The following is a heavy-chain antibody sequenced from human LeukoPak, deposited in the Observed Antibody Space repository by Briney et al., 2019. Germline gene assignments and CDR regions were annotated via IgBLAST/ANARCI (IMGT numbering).Heavy chain of an antibody. CDR2: IFPGDSDT. CDR3: ARERPGSSGWYTH. CDR1: GYSFTSYW. V-gene: IGHV5-51*01. J-gene: IGHJ4*02. Sequence: GESLKISCKGPGYSFTSYWIGWVRQMPGKGLEWMGIIFPGDSDTRYSPSFLGEVTFSVDMSTATAYLEWSSLKASDSAMYFCARERPGSSGWYTHWGQGTLVTVSS. D-gene: IGHD6-19*01.